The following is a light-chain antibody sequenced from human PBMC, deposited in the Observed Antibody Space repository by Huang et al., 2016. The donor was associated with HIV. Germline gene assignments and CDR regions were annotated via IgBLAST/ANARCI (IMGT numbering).Light chain of an antibody. J-gene: IGKJ1*01. CDR3: LQDFNYPRT. CDR2: AAS. CDR1: QDITND. Sequence: AIQLTQSPSSLSASVGDRVTITCRASQDITNDLGWYQQKPGKAHKLLISAASTLRSGVPSRFSGSGSGTDFTLTISSLQPEDFATYFCLQDFNYPRTFGQGTRVEI. V-gene: IGKV1-6*02.